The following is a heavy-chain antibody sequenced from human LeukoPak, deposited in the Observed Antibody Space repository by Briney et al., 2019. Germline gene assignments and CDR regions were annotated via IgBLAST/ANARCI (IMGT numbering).Heavy chain of an antibody. Sequence: ASVTVSYKASGYTFTSYGISWVRQAPGQGLEWMGWISPYNGDTKYGQKLQGRVTMTTDTSTSTAYMELRSLRSDDTAVYYCARVGERWLQSKYYYNGMDVWGQGTTVTVSS. J-gene: IGHJ6*02. CDR3: ARVGERWLQSKYYYNGMDV. V-gene: IGHV1-18*01. D-gene: IGHD5-24*01. CDR2: ISPYNGDT. CDR1: GYTFTSYG.